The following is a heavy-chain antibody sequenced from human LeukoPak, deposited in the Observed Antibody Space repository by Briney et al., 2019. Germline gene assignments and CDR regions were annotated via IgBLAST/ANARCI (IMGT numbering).Heavy chain of an antibody. CDR3: AIAGVVAYHLYYFHMDV. Sequence: PSETLSLTCAVSGGSFSGYYWSWVRQAQGKGLEWIGEINHSGSTNYNPSLKSRVTISTDTSKNQFSLKLTSVTAAPTVMYYCAIAGVVAYHLYYFHMDVWGNGTTVTVSS. V-gene: IGHV4-34*01. D-gene: IGHD3-3*01. CDR1: GGSFSGYY. CDR2: INHSGST. J-gene: IGHJ6*03.